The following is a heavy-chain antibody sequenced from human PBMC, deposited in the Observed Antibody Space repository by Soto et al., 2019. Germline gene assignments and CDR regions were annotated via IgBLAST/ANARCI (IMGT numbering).Heavy chain of an antibody. J-gene: IGHJ4*02. V-gene: IGHV3-23*01. Sequence: EVQLLESGGGLVQPGGSLRLSCAASGFTFSSYVMSWVRQAPGKGLEWVSGISGSGDNTYYADSVKGRFTISRDNSKNTLYLQMNSLRAEDTAVYYCAKGGTSGWYGNYWGQGNLVTVSS. CDR1: GFTFSSYV. CDR3: AKGGTSGWYGNY. D-gene: IGHD6-19*01. CDR2: ISGSGDNT.